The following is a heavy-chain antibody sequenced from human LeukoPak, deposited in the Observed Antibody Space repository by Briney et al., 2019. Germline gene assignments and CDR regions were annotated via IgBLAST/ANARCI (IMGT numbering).Heavy chain of an antibody. CDR1: GYTFASYG. J-gene: IGHJ4*02. CDR3: SKERARGFGELSAFGY. CDR2: ISGYNGNT. Sequence: ASVKVSCKTSGYTFASYGISWGRQGPGQGLEWMGWISGYNGNTKNAQKFHGRVTMTTDTSTSTDYMELRSIRYDTTAMYYYSKERARGFGELSAFGYWGQGTLVTVSS. V-gene: IGHV1-18*01. D-gene: IGHD3-10*01.